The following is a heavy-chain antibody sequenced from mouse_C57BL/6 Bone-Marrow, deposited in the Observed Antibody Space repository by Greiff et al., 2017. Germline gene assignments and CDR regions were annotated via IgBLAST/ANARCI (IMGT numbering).Heavy chain of an antibody. CDR1: GFTFSSYA. Sequence: EVQGVESGGGLVKPGGSLKLSCAASGFTFSSYAMSWVRQTPEKRLEWVATISDGGSYTYYPDNVKGRFTISRDNAKNNLYLQMSHLKSEDTAMYYCARGGTGRSAYWGQGTLVTVSA. V-gene: IGHV5-4*01. D-gene: IGHD4-1*01. CDR2: ISDGGSYT. J-gene: IGHJ3*01. CDR3: ARGGTGRSAY.